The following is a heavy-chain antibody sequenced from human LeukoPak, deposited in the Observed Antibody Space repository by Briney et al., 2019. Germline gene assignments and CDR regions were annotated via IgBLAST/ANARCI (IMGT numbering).Heavy chain of an antibody. Sequence: PGRSLRLSCTASGFTFGDYAMNWVRQAPGKGLEWVSYISSRASAVYYADSVKGRFTISRDNAKNSLYLQMDSLRAEDTAVYYCASSLTMVRGDYWGQGTLVTVSS. V-gene: IGHV3-48*03. CDR2: ISSRASAV. CDR1: GFTFGDYA. D-gene: IGHD3-10*01. J-gene: IGHJ4*02. CDR3: ASSLTMVRGDY.